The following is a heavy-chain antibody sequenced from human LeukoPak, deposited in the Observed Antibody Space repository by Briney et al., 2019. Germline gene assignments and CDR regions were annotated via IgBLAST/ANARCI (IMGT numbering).Heavy chain of an antibody. CDR3: ARDLSEKYSIDY. Sequence: PGGSLTLSCAASGFPFRAYAIHWVRQAPGKGLGWISFISFYGHTKYYANSVKGRLTISRDNSKNTLSLQMNSLRAEDTAIYYCARDLSEKYSIDYWGQGTLVTVSS. V-gene: IGHV3-30-3*01. J-gene: IGHJ4*02. CDR1: GFPFRAYA. CDR2: ISFYGHTK. D-gene: IGHD2/OR15-2a*01.